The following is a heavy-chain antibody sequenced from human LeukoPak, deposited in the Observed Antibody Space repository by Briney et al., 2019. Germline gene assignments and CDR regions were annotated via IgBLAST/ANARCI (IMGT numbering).Heavy chain of an antibody. V-gene: IGHV1-69*13. J-gene: IGHJ4*02. CDR3: AISCSSTSCYGY. CDR2: IIPIFGTA. CDR1: GGTFSSYA. D-gene: IGHD2-2*01. Sequence: ASVKDSCKASGGTFSSYAISWVRQAPGQGLEWMGGIIPIFGTANYAQKFQGRVTITADESTSTAYMELSRLRSEDTAVYYCAISCSSTSCYGYWGQGTLVTVSS.